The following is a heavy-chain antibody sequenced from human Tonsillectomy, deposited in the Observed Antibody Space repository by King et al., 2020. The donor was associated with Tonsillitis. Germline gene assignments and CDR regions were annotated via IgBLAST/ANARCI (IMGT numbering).Heavy chain of an antibody. Sequence: VQLQQWGAGLLKPSETLSLTCAVYDGSVRGYYWNWIRQPPGKGLEWTGEINQSGSTNYNPSLKSRVTISVDTSKNQFSLKLSSVTAADTGVYYCARGYSSAWFGDYYYGMDVWGQGTTVTVSS. CDR1: DGSVRGYY. V-gene: IGHV4-34*01. CDR2: INQSGST. D-gene: IGHD6-13*01. CDR3: ARGYSSAWFGDYYYGMDV. J-gene: IGHJ6*02.